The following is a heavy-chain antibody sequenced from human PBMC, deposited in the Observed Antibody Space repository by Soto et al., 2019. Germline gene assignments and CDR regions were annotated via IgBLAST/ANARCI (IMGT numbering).Heavy chain of an antibody. J-gene: IGHJ5*02. Sequence: QITLKESGPTRVKPTETLTLTCTFSGFSLTTSGVGVGWIRQPPGKALEWLALIYWDDDKRYSPSLTTRLTITKDTSRNQVVLPMTNMDPVDTATYFCAQSLWRGYKAWFDPWGQGTLVTVSS. CDR3: AQSLWRGYKAWFDP. CDR1: GFSLTTSGVG. D-gene: IGHD3-3*01. V-gene: IGHV2-5*02. CDR2: IYWDDDK.